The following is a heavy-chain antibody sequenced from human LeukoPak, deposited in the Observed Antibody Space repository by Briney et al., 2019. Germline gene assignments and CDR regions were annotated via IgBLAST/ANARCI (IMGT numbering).Heavy chain of an antibody. J-gene: IGHJ4*02. V-gene: IGHV3-48*03. CDR2: ISSSDSAK. Sequence: GGSLRLSCAASGFTFSSYELNWVRQAPEKGLEWLSYISSSDSAKYYADSVKGRFTISRDNAKNSLYLQMNSLRAEDTAVYYCARGRLGTGVVFDNWGQGTLVTVSS. CDR3: ARGRLGTGVVFDN. CDR1: GFTFSSYE. D-gene: IGHD6-19*01.